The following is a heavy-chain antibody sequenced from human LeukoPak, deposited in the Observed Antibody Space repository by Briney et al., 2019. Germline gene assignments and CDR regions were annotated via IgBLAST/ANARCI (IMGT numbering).Heavy chain of an antibody. D-gene: IGHD3-16*01. CDR3: ARGRLAVFGSLQD. V-gene: IGHV3-30*04. Sequence: GGSLRDSCAASGFTFSSFALHWVRLAPGKGLEWLAVISFDGTNKYYADSVEGRFTISRDRSNNTLYLQMNSLRTDDTALYYCARGRLAVFGSLQDWGQGTLVTVSS. J-gene: IGHJ4*02. CDR1: GFTFSSFA. CDR2: ISFDGTNK.